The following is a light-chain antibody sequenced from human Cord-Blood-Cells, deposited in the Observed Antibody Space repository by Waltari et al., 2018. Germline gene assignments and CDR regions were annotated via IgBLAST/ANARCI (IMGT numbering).Light chain of an antibody. CDR1: QAISNY. CDR3: QQYVISLLT. CDR2: DAS. V-gene: IGKV1-33*01. Sequence: DIQMTQSPSSLSASVVDRVTITCQASQAISNYLNWYPQKPGKAPKLLIYDASNLETGVPSRFSGSGSGTDFTFTISSLQPEDIATYYCQQYVISLLTFGGGTKVEIK. J-gene: IGKJ4*01.